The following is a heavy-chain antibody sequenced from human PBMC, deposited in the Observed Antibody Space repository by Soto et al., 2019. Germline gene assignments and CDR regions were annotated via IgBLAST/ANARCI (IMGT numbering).Heavy chain of an antibody. J-gene: IGHJ4*02. CDR3: ARGLFSETHYSGSWYFFDY. Sequence: QVQLQQWGAGLLKPSETLSLTCAVYGGSFSGYSWTWIRQSPGKGLEWIGQINDGGSANYNPSLKSRVPISLDTSNTEFFLELSSVTAADTAVSYCARGLFSETHYSGSWYFFDYWGQGTLVTVSS. CDR1: GGSFSGYS. CDR2: INDGGSA. D-gene: IGHD3-10*01. V-gene: IGHV4-34*01.